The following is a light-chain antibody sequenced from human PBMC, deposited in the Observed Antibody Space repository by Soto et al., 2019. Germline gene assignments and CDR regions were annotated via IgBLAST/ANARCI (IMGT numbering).Light chain of an antibody. J-gene: IGKJ2*01. CDR2: GAS. CDR1: RSVTSNY. Sequence: EIVLTQSPGTLSLSPGERATLSCRASRSVTSNYLGWYQQKPGQAPRLLIYGASSRATGIPDRFSGSGSGTDFTLTVRRLEPEDFALYYCQQYASSPFTFGQGTKL. V-gene: IGKV3-20*01. CDR3: QQYASSPFT.